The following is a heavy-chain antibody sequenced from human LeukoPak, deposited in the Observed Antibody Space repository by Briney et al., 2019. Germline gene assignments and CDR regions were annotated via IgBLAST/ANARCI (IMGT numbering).Heavy chain of an antibody. V-gene: IGHV4-34*01. Sequence: SETLSLTCAVYGGSFSGYYWSWIRQPPGKGLEWIGEINHSGSTNYNPSLKSRVTISVDTSKNQFSLKLSSVTAADTAVYYCARFVVWWLVRREDAFDIWGQGTMVTVSS. CDR1: GGSFSGYY. CDR2: INHSGST. D-gene: IGHD6-19*01. CDR3: ARFVVWWLVRREDAFDI. J-gene: IGHJ3*02.